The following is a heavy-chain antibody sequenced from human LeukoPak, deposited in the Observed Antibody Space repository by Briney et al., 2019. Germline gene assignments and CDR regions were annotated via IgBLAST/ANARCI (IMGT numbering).Heavy chain of an antibody. CDR1: GYTFTGYY. V-gene: IGHV1-2*02. D-gene: IGHD2-21*02. CDR2: INPNSGGT. Sequence: GASVKVSCKASGYTFTGYYMHWVRQAPGQGLEWMGWINPNSGGTNYAQKFQGRVTMTRDTSISTAYMELSRLRSDDTAVYYCARDIVVVTAISDAFDIWGQGTMVTVSS. CDR3: ARDIVVVTAISDAFDI. J-gene: IGHJ3*02.